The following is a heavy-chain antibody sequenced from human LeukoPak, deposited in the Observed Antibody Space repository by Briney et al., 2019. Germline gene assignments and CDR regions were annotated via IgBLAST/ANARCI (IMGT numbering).Heavy chain of an antibody. J-gene: IGHJ3*02. V-gene: IGHV3-7*01. CDR2: IKQDGSEK. CDR1: GGSISSYY. CDR3: ARLSRRDAFDI. Sequence: LSLTCTVSGGSISSYYWSWVRQAPGKGLEWVANIKQDGSEKYYVDSVKGRFTISRDNAKNSLYLQMNSLRAEDTAVYYCARLSRRDAFDIWGQGTMVTVSS. D-gene: IGHD2/OR15-2a*01.